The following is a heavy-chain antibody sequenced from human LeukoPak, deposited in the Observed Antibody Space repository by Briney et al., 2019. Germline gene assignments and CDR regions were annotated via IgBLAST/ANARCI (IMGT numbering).Heavy chain of an antibody. CDR3: ARGRECCSSTSAGYYFDY. CDR2: ISGSGGST. V-gene: IGHV3-23*01. J-gene: IGHJ4*02. Sequence: GGSLRLSCAASGFTFSSYAMSWVRQAPGKGLEWISAISGSGGSTYYADSVKGRFTISRDNSKNTLYLQMNSLRAEDTAVYYCARGRECCSSTSAGYYFDYWGQGTLVTVSS. D-gene: IGHD2-2*01. CDR1: GFTFSSYA.